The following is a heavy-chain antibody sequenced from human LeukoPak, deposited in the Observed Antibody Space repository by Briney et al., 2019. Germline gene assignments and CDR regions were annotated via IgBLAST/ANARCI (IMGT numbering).Heavy chain of an antibody. J-gene: IGHJ4*02. CDR1: GFTFSSYG. Sequence: GGSLRLSCAASGFTFSSYGMHWVRQAPGKGLEWVAFIRYDGSNKYYADSVKGRFTISRDNSKNTLYLQMNSLRAEDTAVYYCVKVGPSYAYYFDYWGQGTLVTVSS. CDR2: IRYDGSNK. D-gene: IGHD2-8*01. V-gene: IGHV3-30*02. CDR3: VKVGPSYAYYFDY.